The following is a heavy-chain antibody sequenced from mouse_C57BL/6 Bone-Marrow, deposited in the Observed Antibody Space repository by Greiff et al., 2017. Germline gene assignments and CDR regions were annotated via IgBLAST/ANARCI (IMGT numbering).Heavy chain of an antibody. D-gene: IGHD1-1*01. CDR1: GYTFTSYG. V-gene: IGHV1-81*01. Sequence: QVQLQQSGAELARPGASVKLSCKASGYTFTSYGISWVKQRTGQGLEWIGEIYPRSGNTYYNEKFKGKATLTADKSSSTAYMELRSLTSEDSAVYVCARYRYYGSAWYFDVWGTGTTVTVSS. CDR3: ARYRYYGSAWYFDV. CDR2: IYPRSGNT. J-gene: IGHJ1*03.